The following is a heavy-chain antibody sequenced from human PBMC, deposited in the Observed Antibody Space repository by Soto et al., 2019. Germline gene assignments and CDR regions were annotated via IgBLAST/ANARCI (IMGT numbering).Heavy chain of an antibody. Sequence: TLSLTCFVSGYFIGAGVYYWSWIRHHPGKGLEWIGSFYSSGSIIYNPSLRSRVSISGDMSTNQFSMSLTSVTAADTARYYCARMYSSGSGWFHPWGQGTLVTVSS. V-gene: IGHV4-31*02. CDR3: ARMYSSGSGWFHP. D-gene: IGHD6-19*01. CDR2: FYSSGSI. J-gene: IGHJ5*02. CDR1: GYFIGAGVYY.